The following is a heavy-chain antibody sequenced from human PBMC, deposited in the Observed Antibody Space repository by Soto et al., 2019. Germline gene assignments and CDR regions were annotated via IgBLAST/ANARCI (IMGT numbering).Heavy chain of an antibody. Sequence: QVQRVQSGAEVKKPGSSVKVSCKASGGTFSSYAISWVRQAPGQGLGWMGGIIPIFGTANYAQKFQGRVTITADESTSTAYMELSSLRSEDTAVYYCARVRGGYSYGKDDAFDIWGQGTMVTVSS. V-gene: IGHV1-69*01. CDR3: ARVRGGYSYGKDDAFDI. CDR1: GGTFSSYA. J-gene: IGHJ3*02. D-gene: IGHD5-18*01. CDR2: IIPIFGTA.